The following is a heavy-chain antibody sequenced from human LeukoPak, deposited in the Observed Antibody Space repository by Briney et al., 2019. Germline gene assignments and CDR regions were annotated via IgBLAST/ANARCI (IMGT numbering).Heavy chain of an antibody. J-gene: IGHJ4*02. CDR3: ARGSTFFGDYDY. CDR2: ISSSSSYI. D-gene: IGHD3-3*01. CDR1: GFTFSSYS. Sequence: PGGSLRLSCAASGFTFSSYSMNWVRQAPGKGLEWVSSISSSSSYIYYADSVKGRFTISRDNAKNSLYLQMNSLRAEDTAVYYCARGSTFFGDYDYWGQGTLVTVSS. V-gene: IGHV3-21*01.